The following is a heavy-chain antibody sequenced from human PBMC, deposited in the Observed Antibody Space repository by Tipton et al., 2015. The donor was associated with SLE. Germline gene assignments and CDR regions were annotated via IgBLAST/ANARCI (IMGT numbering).Heavy chain of an antibody. CDR1: GGSISSHY. CDR3: ARDRTGGAGFDY. CDR2: IYYSGST. D-gene: IGHD1-1*01. V-gene: IGHV4-59*11. J-gene: IGHJ4*02. Sequence: TLSLTCTVSGGSISSHYWSWIRQPPGKGLQWIGYIYYSGSTNYNPSLKSRVTISVDTSKKQFSLKLSSVTAADTAVYYCARDRTGGAGFDYWGQGTLVTVPS.